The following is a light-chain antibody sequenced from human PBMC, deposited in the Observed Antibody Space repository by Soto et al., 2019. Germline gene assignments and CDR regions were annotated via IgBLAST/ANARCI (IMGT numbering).Light chain of an antibody. CDR1: QSVSSSY. V-gene: IGKV3-20*01. CDR3: QHYGTSAL. J-gene: IGKJ3*01. CDR2: DAS. Sequence: EIVLTQSPGTLSLSPGERATLSCRASQSVSSSYLAWYQQKPGQAPRLLIYDASRATGIPDRFSGSGSGTDFTHTITRLEPEDFAVYYCQHYGTSALFGPGTKVDI.